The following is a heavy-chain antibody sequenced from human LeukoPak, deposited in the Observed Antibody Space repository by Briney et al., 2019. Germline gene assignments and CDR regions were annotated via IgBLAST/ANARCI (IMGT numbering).Heavy chain of an antibody. CDR3: ARDCSGGSCYSAFDP. J-gene: IGHJ5*02. CDR1: GFTFSGSA. Sequence: GGSLRLSCAASGFTFSGSAMHWVRQASGKGLEWVGRIRSKANSYATAYAASVKGRFTISRDDSKNTAYLQMNSLKTEDTAVYYCARDCSGGSCYSAFDPWGQGTLVTVSS. D-gene: IGHD2-15*01. CDR2: IRSKANSYAT. V-gene: IGHV3-73*01.